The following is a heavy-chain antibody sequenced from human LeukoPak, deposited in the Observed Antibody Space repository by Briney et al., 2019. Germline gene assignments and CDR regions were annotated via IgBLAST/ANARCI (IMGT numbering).Heavy chain of an antibody. CDR1: GFTFYSYW. Sequence: GSLRLSCAASGFTFYSYWMHWVRQAPGKGLVWVSCINGDGSTSNYADSVKGRFTISRDNAKNTLYLQMHGLRAEDTAVYYCARDEPTVTTGPPVGSWGQGTLVTVSS. V-gene: IGHV3-74*01. CDR3: ARDEPTVTTGPPVGS. D-gene: IGHD4-17*01. J-gene: IGHJ4*02. CDR2: INGDGSTS.